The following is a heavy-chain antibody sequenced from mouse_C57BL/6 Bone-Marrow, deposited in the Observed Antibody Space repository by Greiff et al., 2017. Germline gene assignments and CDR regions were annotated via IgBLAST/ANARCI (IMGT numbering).Heavy chain of an antibody. CDR2: ISSGGSYT. J-gene: IGHJ2*01. CDR3: ARLCYYCSSCFDY. CDR1: GFTFSSYG. Sequence: EVKLVESGGDLVKPGGSLKLSCAASGFTFSSYGMSWVRQTPDKRLEWVATISSGGSYTYYPDSVKGRFTISKDNAKNTLYLQMSSLKSEDTAMYYCARLCYYCSSCFDYWGQGTTLTVSS. D-gene: IGHD1-1*01. V-gene: IGHV5-6*01.